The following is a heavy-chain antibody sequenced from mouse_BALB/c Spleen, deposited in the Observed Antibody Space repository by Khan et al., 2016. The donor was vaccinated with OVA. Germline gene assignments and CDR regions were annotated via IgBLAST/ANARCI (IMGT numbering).Heavy chain of an antibody. J-gene: IGHJ2*01. CDR2: INPHIGET. V-gene: IGHV1-20*02. D-gene: IGHD1-1*01. CDR3: TRIYRSDFDY. CDR1: GYSFTGYF. Sequence: VQLKQSGPELVRPGASVKISCKASGYSFTGYFMNWVMQSHGKSLEWIGRINPHIGETFYNQRFKDKATLTVDESSSTAHMELRSLASEASAVYYCTRIYRSDFDYWGQGTTLTVSS.